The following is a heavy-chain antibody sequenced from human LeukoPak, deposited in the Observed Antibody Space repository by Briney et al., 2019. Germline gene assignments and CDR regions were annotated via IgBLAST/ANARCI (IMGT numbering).Heavy chain of an antibody. V-gene: IGHV3-15*01. Sequence: KPGGSLRLSCAASGFTFSNAWMTWVRQAPGKGLEWVGRIKSKTDGGTTDYAAPVRGRSTISRDDSKNTLYLQMNSLKTEDTAVYYCTTDVGYDSSGYYLFDYWGQGTLVTVSS. CDR3: TTDVGYDSSGYYLFDY. J-gene: IGHJ4*02. CDR2: IKSKTDGGTT. D-gene: IGHD3-22*01. CDR1: GFTFSNAW.